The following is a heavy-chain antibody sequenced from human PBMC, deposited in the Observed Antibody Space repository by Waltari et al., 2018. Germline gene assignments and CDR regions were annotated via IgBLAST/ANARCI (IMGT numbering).Heavy chain of an antibody. CDR1: GFTFSSYA. J-gene: IGHJ6*02. CDR2: ISGSGGST. CDR3: ANFVYPDYYYYGMDV. Sequence: EVQLLESGGGLVQPGGSLRLSCAASGFTFSSYAMHWVRQAPGKGLEWVSAISGSGGSTYYADSVKGRFTISRDNSKNTLYLQMNSLRAEDTAVYYCANFVYPDYYYYGMDVWGQGTTVTVSS. V-gene: IGHV3-23*01.